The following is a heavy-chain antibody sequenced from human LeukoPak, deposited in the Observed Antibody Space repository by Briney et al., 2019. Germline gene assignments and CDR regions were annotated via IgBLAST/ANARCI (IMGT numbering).Heavy chain of an antibody. V-gene: IGHV1-18*01. J-gene: IGHJ4*02. CDR3: ARSLLVYCSSTSYNLDY. D-gene: IGHD2-2*01. CDR1: GYTFTSYG. Sequence: ASVKVSCKASGYTFTSYGISWVQQAPGQGLEWMGWISAYNGNTNYAQKLQGRVTMTTDTSTSTAYMELRSLRSDDTAVYYCARSLLVYCSSTSYNLDYWGQGTLVTVSS. CDR2: ISAYNGNT.